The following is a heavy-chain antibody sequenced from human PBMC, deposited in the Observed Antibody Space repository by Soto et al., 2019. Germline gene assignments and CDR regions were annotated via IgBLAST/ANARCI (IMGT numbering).Heavy chain of an antibody. CDR2: ISYDGSNK. V-gene: IGHV3-30*18. D-gene: IGHD2-15*01. Sequence: QVLLVESGGGVVQPGRSLRLSCAASGFTFSSNGMHWVRQAPGKGLEWVAVISYDGSNKYYADSVKGRFTISRDNSKNTLYLQMNSLRAEGTAVYYCAKETYSGPIDYWGQGTLVTVS. J-gene: IGHJ4*02. CDR3: AKETYSGPIDY. CDR1: GFTFSSNG.